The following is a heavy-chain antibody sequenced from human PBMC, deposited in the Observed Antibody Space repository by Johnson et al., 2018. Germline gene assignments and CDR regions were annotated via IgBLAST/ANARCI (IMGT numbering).Heavy chain of an antibody. V-gene: IGHV1-69*12. J-gene: IGHJ1*01. CDR3: ARGPTAYYYGSSGYPEYFQH. D-gene: IGHD3-22*01. Sequence: QVQLVQSGAEVKKPGSSVKVSCKASGGTFSSYAISWVRQAPGQGLEWMGGIIPIFGTANYAQKFQGRVTITADESTSTAYMGLSSLGSDDTAGYYCARGPTAYYYGSSGYPEYFQHWGQGTRVTVSS. CDR2: IIPIFGTA. CDR1: GGTFSSYA.